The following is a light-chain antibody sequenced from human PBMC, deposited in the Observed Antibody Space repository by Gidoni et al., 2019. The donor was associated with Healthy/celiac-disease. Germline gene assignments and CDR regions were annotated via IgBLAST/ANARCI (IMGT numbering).Light chain of an antibody. CDR2: AAS. J-gene: IGKJ2*01. CDR3: QQSYSTPMYT. CDR1: QSISSY. Sequence: DIQMTQSPSSLSASVGDRVTITCRASQSISSYLNWYQQKPGKAPKLLIYAASSLQSGLPSRFSGSGSGTDFTLTISSLQPEDFATYYCQQSYSTPMYTFGQXTKLEIK. V-gene: IGKV1-39*01.